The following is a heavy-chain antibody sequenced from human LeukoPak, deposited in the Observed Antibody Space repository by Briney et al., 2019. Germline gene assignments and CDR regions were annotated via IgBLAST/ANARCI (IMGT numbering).Heavy chain of an antibody. D-gene: IGHD3-22*01. V-gene: IGHV1-18*01. Sequence: EASVKVSCKASGYTFSSYGISWVRQAPGLGLEWMGWISAYDGNINYAQKVQGRVTMTTDTSTSTAYLELRSLRSDDTAVYYCARDRTPLNGYYSDRSGYYYSYWGQGTLVTVSS. CDR1: GYTFSSYG. CDR3: ARDRTPLNGYYSDRSGYYYSY. J-gene: IGHJ4*02. CDR2: ISAYDGNI.